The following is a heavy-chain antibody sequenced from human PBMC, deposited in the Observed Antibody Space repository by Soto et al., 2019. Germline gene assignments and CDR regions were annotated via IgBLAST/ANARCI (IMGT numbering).Heavy chain of an antibody. CDR1: GYTLIELS. D-gene: IGHD3-22*01. J-gene: IGHJ3*02. V-gene: IGHV1-24*01. CDR2: FDPEDGET. CDR3: ATAPSYDSSGYWAGAFDI. Sequence: ASVKVSCQVSGYTLIELSMHWVRQAPGKGLEWMGGFDPEDGETIYAQKFQGRVTMTEDTSTDTAYMELSSLRSEDTAVYYCATAPSYDSSGYWAGAFDIWGQGTMVTVSS.